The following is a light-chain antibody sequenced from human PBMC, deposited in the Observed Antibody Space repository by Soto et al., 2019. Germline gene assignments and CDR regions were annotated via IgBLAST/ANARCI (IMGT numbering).Light chain of an antibody. CDR1: NSDVGRYNF. CDR2: EVS. Sequence: QSALTQPRSVSGSPGQSVTISCTGTNSDVGRYNFVSWYQQLPGKAPKLMIYEVSNRPSGVSNRFSGSKSGNTASLTISGLQAEDEADYYCSSYTSSSTVVFGGGTKLTVL. V-gene: IGLV2-14*01. CDR3: SSYTSSSTVV. J-gene: IGLJ2*01.